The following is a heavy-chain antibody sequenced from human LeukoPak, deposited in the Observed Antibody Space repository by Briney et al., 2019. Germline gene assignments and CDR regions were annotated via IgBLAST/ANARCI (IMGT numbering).Heavy chain of an antibody. D-gene: IGHD3-10*01. CDR2: VKQDGSEK. J-gene: IGHJ6*02. CDR1: GFNFSTYW. CDR3: ARDYILLLGLIPMYYFGMDV. V-gene: IGHV3-7*01. Sequence: RGSLRLSCADSGFNFSTYWMSWVRQAPEKGLEWVANVKQDGSEKYYVESLKGRFTISRDKAKSSLYLQMNSLTTADTAVYYCARDYILLLGLIPMYYFGMDVWGQGTTVTVSS.